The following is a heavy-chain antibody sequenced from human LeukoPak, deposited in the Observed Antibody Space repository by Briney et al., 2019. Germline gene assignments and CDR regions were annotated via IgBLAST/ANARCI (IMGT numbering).Heavy chain of an antibody. Sequence: AVKVSCKASGGTFSSFAINWLRQAPGQGLEWVGGIIPSFGTTNHAQRFRERVTISTDDSTGTAYMEMRSLTSEDTATYYCARGFCTGSTCYHYWYFDLWGRGTLVTVSA. V-gene: IGHV1-69*05. CDR3: ARGFCTGSTCYHYWYFDL. CDR2: IIPSFGTT. D-gene: IGHD1-14*01. J-gene: IGHJ2*01. CDR1: GGTFSSFA.